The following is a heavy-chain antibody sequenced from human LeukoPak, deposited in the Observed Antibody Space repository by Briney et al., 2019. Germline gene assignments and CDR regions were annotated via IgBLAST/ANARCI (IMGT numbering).Heavy chain of an antibody. D-gene: IGHD6-19*01. CDR3: AKDMYPDSSGWSNYFDY. CDR1: GFTLSSYA. J-gene: IGHJ4*02. CDR2: ISGSGGST. V-gene: IGHV3-23*01. Sequence: GGSLRLSPAASGFTLSSYASSSVRQAPRKGLEWVSPISGSGGSTYYADSVKGRFTISGDNSKNTLYLQMNSLRAEDTAVYYCAKDMYPDSSGWSNYFDYWGQGTLVTVSS.